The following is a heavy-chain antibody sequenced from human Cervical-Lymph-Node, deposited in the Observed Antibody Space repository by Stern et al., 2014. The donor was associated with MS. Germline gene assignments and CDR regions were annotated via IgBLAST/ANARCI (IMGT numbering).Heavy chain of an antibody. CDR1: GGSISSGGYF. J-gene: IGHJ5*01. CDR2: IYHSGST. V-gene: IGHV4-31*03. CDR3: ARKGAIVPAAIENWFDS. D-gene: IGHD2-2*01. Sequence: QVQLQESGPGLVKPSQTLSLTCTVSGGSISSGGYFWSWIRQHPGKGLEWIGYIYHSGSTYYNPSLKSRVTISVDTSKNHFSLDLTSVTAADTAVYYCARKGAIVPAAIENWFDSWGQGTLVTVSS.